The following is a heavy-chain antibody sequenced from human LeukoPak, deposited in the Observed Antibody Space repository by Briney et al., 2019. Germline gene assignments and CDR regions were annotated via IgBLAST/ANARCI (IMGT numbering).Heavy chain of an antibody. Sequence: SETLSLTCTVSGGSISSSSYYWGWIRQPPGKGLEWIGSIYYSGSTYYNPSLKSRVTISVDTSKNQFSLKLRSVTAADTAVYYCARGAGWYDYWGQGTQVTVFS. CDR1: GGSISSSSYY. CDR3: ARGAGWYDY. J-gene: IGHJ4*02. D-gene: IGHD6-19*01. V-gene: IGHV4-39*01. CDR2: IYYSGST.